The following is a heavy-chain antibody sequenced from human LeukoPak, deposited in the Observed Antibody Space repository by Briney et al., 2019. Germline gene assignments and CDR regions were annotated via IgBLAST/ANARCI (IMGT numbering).Heavy chain of an antibody. J-gene: IGHJ4*02. Sequence: PSETLSLTCAVYGGSFSGYYWSWIRQPPGKGLEWIGEINHSGSTNYNPSLKSRVTISVDTSKNQLSLKLSSVTAADTAVYYCARGQWIQLWIYWGQGTLVTVSS. D-gene: IGHD5-18*01. CDR1: GGSFSGYY. CDR3: ARGQWIQLWIY. V-gene: IGHV4-34*01. CDR2: INHSGST.